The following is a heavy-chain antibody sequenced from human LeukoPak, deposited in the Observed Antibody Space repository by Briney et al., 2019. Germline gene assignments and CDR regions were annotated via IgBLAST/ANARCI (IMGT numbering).Heavy chain of an antibody. CDR3: VRDTLVRGVMIDHYFGMDV. CDR1: GGSISSGGYY. CDR2: IYHSGST. J-gene: IGHJ6*02. Sequence: PSETLSLTCTVSGGSISSGGYYWSWIRQPPGKGLEWIGYIYHSGSTYYNPSLKSRVTISVDRSKNQFSLKLSSVTAADTAVYYCVRDTLVRGVMIDHYFGMDVWGQGTTVTVSS. V-gene: IGHV4-30-2*01. D-gene: IGHD3-10*01.